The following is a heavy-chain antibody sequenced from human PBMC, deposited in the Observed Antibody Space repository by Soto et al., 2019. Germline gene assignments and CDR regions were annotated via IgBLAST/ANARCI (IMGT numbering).Heavy chain of an antibody. CDR1: GGSVSSGSYY. Sequence: QVQLQESGPGLVKPSETLSLTCTVSGGSVSSGSYYWHWIRQPPGKGLEWIAYISYSGSSSYNSSLKSRVTISVDTSKNQFSLNLSSVTAADTAVYYCARGVRLILGYWGQGTLVTVSS. CDR2: ISYSGSS. V-gene: IGHV4-61*01. J-gene: IGHJ4*02. D-gene: IGHD3-16*01. CDR3: ARGVRLILGY.